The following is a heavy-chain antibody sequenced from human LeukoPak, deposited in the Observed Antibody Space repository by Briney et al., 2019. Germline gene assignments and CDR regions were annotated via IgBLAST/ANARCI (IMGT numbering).Heavy chain of an antibody. CDR1: GGSISSYY. D-gene: IGHD3-3*01. Sequence: SETLSLTCTVSGGSISSYYWSWIRQPPGKGLEWIGYIYYSGSTNYNPSLKSRVTISVDTSKNQFSPKLSSVTAADTAVYYCARVGGYDFWSGYYTGFDYWGQGTLVTVSS. V-gene: IGHV4-59*01. J-gene: IGHJ4*02. CDR3: ARVGGYDFWSGYYTGFDY. CDR2: IYYSGST.